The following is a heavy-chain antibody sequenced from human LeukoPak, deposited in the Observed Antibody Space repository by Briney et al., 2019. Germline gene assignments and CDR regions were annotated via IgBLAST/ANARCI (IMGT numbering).Heavy chain of an antibody. J-gene: IGHJ6*02. CDR1: GASISSSY. CDR3: ARDPAVGANGDYYNYGMDV. CDR2: IYSSGST. V-gene: IGHV4-4*07. D-gene: IGHD3-16*01. Sequence: SETLSLTCTVSGASISSSYWSWIRQPAGKGLEWIGRIYSSGSTSYNPSLKSRVTVSLDMSKNQFSLRLSSVTAADTAIYFCARDPAVGANGDYYNYGMDVWGQGTTVLVSS.